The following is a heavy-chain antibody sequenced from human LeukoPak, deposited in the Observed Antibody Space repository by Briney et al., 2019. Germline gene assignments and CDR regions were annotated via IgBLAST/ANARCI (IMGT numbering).Heavy chain of an antibody. CDR2: TSDTGHSYTT. CDR3: VRTAGSGQYPFDN. Sequence: PGGSLRLSCAASGFTFSDHNMDWVRQAPGKGLEWVARTSDTGHSYTTEYAATVRFTFIIARDNSKNSLQMKMKRPKTKDTPMDYCVRTAGSGQYPFDNMGQGTLVTVTS. D-gene: IGHD2-15*01. J-gene: IGHJ4*02. CDR1: GFTFSDHN. V-gene: IGHV3-72*01.